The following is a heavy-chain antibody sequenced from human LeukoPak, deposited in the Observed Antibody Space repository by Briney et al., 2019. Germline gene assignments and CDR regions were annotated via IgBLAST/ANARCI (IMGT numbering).Heavy chain of an antibody. D-gene: IGHD3-10*01. V-gene: IGHV3-30*04. CDR1: GFTFSSYA. J-gene: IGHJ4*02. CDR3: AKAALWFGETPFDY. Sequence: GGSLRLSCAASGFTFSSYAMHWVRQAPGKGLEWVAVISYDGSNKYYADSVKGRFTISRDNSKNTLYLQMNSLRAEDTAVYYCAKAALWFGETPFDYWGQGTLVTVSS. CDR2: ISYDGSNK.